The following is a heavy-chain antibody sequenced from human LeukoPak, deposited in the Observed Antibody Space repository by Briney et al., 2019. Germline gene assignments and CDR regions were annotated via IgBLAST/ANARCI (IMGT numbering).Heavy chain of an antibody. Sequence: KPSETLSLTCTVSGGSISSYYWSWIRQPPGKGLEWIGYIYYSGSTNYNPSLKSRVTISVDTSKNQFSLKLTSVTAADTAVYYCARHYYGSGNYYFDFWGQGTLVTVSS. CDR1: GGSISSYY. CDR2: IYYSGST. D-gene: IGHD3-10*01. CDR3: ARHYYGSGNYYFDF. J-gene: IGHJ4*02. V-gene: IGHV4-59*08.